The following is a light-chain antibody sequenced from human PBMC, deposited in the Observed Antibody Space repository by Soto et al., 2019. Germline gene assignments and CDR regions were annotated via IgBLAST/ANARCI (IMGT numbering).Light chain of an antibody. CDR3: QQRSNWPKT. Sequence: EIVLTQSPATLSLSPGERATLSCRASQSVSSHLAWYQQKPGQAPRPLIYDASNRATGIPARFSGSGSGTDFTLTISSLEPEDFAVYYCQQRSNWPKTFGQGTKGDIK. V-gene: IGKV3-11*01. J-gene: IGKJ1*01. CDR1: QSVSSH. CDR2: DAS.